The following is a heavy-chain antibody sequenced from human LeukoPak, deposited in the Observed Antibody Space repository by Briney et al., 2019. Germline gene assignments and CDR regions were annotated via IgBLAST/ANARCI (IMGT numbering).Heavy chain of an antibody. Sequence: GGSLRLSCAASGFTFSSYGMHWVRQAPGKGLEWVAFIRYDGSKKYYADSVKGRFTISRDNSNNTLYLQMNSLRAEDTAVYYCAKVGPGRGYSYGSFDYWGQGTLVTVSS. D-gene: IGHD5-18*01. J-gene: IGHJ4*02. CDR1: GFTFSSYG. V-gene: IGHV3-30*02. CDR3: AKVGPGRGYSYGSFDY. CDR2: IRYDGSKK.